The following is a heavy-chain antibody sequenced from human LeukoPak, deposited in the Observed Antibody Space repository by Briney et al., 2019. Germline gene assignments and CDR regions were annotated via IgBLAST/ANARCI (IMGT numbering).Heavy chain of an antibody. D-gene: IGHD3-22*01. V-gene: IGHV3-23*01. CDR3: ASPSMIVVVITQFDY. CDR2: ISGSGGST. J-gene: IGHJ4*02. Sequence: PGGSLRLSCAASGFTFSSYAMSWVRQAPGKGLEWVSAISGSGGSTYYADSVKGRFTISRDNSKNTLYLQMNSLRAEDTAVYYCASPSMIVVVITQFDYWGQGTLVTVSS. CDR1: GFTFSSYA.